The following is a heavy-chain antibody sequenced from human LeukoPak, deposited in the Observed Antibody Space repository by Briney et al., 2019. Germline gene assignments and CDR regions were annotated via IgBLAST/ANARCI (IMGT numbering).Heavy chain of an antibody. CDR2: IKQDGSER. CDR3: ARAGSHWHYVY. Sequence: GSLRLSCAASGFTFSGFSMSWVRQSPTKGLEWVANIKQDGSERYYVDSVKGRFTISRDNAKNPLSLQMNNLRVEDTAVYYCARAGSHWHYVYWGQGTVVTVSS. J-gene: IGHJ4*02. CDR1: GFTFSGFS. D-gene: IGHD3-10*01. V-gene: IGHV3-7*01.